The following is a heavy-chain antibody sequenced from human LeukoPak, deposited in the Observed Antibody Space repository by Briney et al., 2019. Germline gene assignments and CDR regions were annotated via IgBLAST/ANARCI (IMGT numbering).Heavy chain of an antibody. CDR1: GYTFTSYG. D-gene: IGHD6-13*01. CDR2: ISAYNGYT. Sequence: ASVKVSCKASGYTFTSYGISWVRQAPGQGLEWMGWISAYNGYTNYAQKLQGRVTMTTDTSTSTAYMELRSLRSDDTAVYYCARAGSSWSTYYYYMDVWGKGTTVTGSS. V-gene: IGHV1-18*01. CDR3: ARAGSSWSTYYYYMDV. J-gene: IGHJ6*03.